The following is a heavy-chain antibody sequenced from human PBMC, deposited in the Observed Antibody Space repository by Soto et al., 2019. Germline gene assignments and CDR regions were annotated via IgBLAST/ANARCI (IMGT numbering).Heavy chain of an antibody. J-gene: IGHJ6*03. D-gene: IGHD2-8*01. CDR1: Y. Sequence: YWGWIRQPPGKGLEWIGSIYYSGSTYYNPSLKSRVTISVDTSKNQFSLKLSSVTAADTAVYYCARTTKDYYRDVWGKGPTVTVSS. V-gene: IGHV4-39*01. CDR3: ARTTKDYYRDV. CDR2: IYYSGST.